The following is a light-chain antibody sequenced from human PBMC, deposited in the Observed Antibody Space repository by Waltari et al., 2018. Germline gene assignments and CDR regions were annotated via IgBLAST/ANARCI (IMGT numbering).Light chain of an antibody. CDR1: KSNIGHDFC. J-gene: IGLJ2*01. CDR2: SFS. CDR3: QSYDTTLSAVV. Sequence: QSVLTQPPSVSGAPGQRVTISCSGPKSNIGHDFCVPWYQQVPGTAPKLLLHSFSNRPSGVSDRFSGFKSGASASLVITGLQAEDEAMYYCQSYDTTLSAVVFGGGTRLTV. V-gene: IGLV1-40*01.